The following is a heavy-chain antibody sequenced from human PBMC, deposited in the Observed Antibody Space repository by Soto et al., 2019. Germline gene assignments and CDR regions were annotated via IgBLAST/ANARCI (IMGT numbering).Heavy chain of an antibody. V-gene: IGHV4-31*03. CDR2: IYYSGST. CDR1: GGSISSGGYY. Sequence: SETLSLTCTVSGGSISSGGYYWSWIRQHPGKGLEWIGYIYYSGSTYYNPSLKSRVTISVDTSKNQFSLKLSSVTAADTAVYYCARGGYYDILTGAPYYSYGMDVWGQGTTVTVSS. D-gene: IGHD3-9*01. CDR3: ARGGYYDILTGAPYYSYGMDV. J-gene: IGHJ6*02.